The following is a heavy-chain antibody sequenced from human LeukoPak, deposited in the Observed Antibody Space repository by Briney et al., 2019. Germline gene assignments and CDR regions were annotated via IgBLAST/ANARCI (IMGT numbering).Heavy chain of an antibody. CDR2: IYYCGTT. CDR1: GGSISSSSYY. Sequence: SETLSLTCSVSGGSISSSSYYWNWIRQPPGKGLEWVGSIYYCGTTYYNSSLKSRVTISEDTSKNRFSLMLTSVTAADTAVYYCARQVSDYFYYYIDVWGEGTTVIVSS. J-gene: IGHJ6*03. V-gene: IGHV4-39*01. CDR3: ARQVSDYFYYYIDV.